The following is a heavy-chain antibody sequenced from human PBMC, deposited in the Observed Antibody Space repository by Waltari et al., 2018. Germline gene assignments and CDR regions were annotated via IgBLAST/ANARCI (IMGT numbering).Heavy chain of an antibody. V-gene: IGHV5-51*01. CDR2: IWPCDADI. J-gene: IGHJ4*02. D-gene: IGHD1-7*01. CDR1: EYSFTTSW. Sequence: EVQLVQSGAEVQKPEESLKISSKGSEYSFTTSWIGWVRQMPGKGLEWMGIIWPCDADIRYSPSLQGQVTISADKSISTAYLQWSSLKASDTAMYYCATRNSDGFDYWGQGTLVTVSS. CDR3: ATRNSDGFDY.